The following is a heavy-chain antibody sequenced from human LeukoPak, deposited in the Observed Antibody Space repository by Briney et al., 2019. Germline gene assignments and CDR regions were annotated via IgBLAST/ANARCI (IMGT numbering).Heavy chain of an antibody. CDR1: GGSLTSSNCY. Sequence: SQTLSLTCTVSGGSLTSSNCYWGWIRQPPGKGLEWIGSIFYTGDVYSNPSLKSRLTISVDTSKNQFSLSLSSVTAADTAVYYCAREDWGPDRDVWGRGTLVTVSS. D-gene: IGHD7-27*01. J-gene: IGHJ2*01. CDR2: IFYTGDV. V-gene: IGHV4-39*07. CDR3: AREDWGPDRDV.